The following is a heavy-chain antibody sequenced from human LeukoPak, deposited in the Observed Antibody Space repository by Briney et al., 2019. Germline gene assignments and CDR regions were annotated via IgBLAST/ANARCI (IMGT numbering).Heavy chain of an antibody. J-gene: IGHJ5*02. V-gene: IGHV4-34*01. D-gene: IGHD3-9*01. CDR3: ARRTQYYDILTGYYTDP. Sequence: PSETLSLTCAVYGGSFSGYYWSWIRQPPRKGLEWIGEINHSGSTNYNPPLKSRVTISVDTSKNQFSLKLSSVTAADTAVYYCARRTQYYDILTGYYTDPWGQGTLVTVSS. CDR1: GGSFSGYY. CDR2: INHSGST.